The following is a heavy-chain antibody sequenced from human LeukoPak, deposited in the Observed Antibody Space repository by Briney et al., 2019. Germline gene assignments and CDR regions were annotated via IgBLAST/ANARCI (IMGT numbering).Heavy chain of an antibody. Sequence: PGGSLRLSCAASGFTFSSYGMHWVRQAPGKGLEWVAVISYDGSNKYYADSVKGRSTISRDNSKNTLYLQMNSLRAEDTAVYYCAKDENSGSYYHYWGQGTLVTVSS. V-gene: IGHV3-30*18. CDR2: ISYDGSNK. CDR3: AKDENSGSYYHY. D-gene: IGHD1-26*01. CDR1: GFTFSSYG. J-gene: IGHJ4*02.